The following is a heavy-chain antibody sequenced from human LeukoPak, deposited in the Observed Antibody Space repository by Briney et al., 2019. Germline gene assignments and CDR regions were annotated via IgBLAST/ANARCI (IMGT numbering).Heavy chain of an antibody. CDR3: ARASGHYYDSSGYELWFDP. Sequence: ASVKVSCKASGYTFTSYYMHWVRQAPGQGLEWMGIINPSGGSTSYAQKFQGRVTMTRDTSTSTVYMELSSLRSEDTAVYYCARASGHYYDSSGYELWFDPWDQGTLVTVSS. D-gene: IGHD3-22*01. CDR2: INPSGGST. J-gene: IGHJ5*02. V-gene: IGHV1-46*01. CDR1: GYTFTSYY.